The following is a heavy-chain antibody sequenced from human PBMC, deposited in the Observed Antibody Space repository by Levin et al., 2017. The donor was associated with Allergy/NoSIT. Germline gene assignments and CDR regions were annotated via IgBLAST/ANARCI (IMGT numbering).Heavy chain of an antibody. CDR1: GFTFSTYA. Sequence: GGSLRLSCEASGFTFSTYAMHWVRQAPGKGLEWVAVITFDGYNKYYADSVKGRFSISRDDSKNTVYLQMNSLRAEDTAVYYCAKDLRLVVITPDSWGQGTLVTVSS. CDR3: AKDLRLVVITPDS. V-gene: IGHV3-30-3*01. CDR2: ITFDGYNK. D-gene: IGHD3-22*01. J-gene: IGHJ4*02.